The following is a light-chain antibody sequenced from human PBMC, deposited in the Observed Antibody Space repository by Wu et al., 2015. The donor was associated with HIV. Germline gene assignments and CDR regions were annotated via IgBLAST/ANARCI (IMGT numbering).Light chain of an antibody. CDR3: QQLNSNLWT. Sequence: IQLTQSPSSLSASIGDRVTITCRASQDITNSLGWYQQKPGRAPRLLIYGTSILQSWVPSRFSGRGPGTNFTLAISSLQAEDFATYYCQQLNSNLWTFGQGTKVEVK. J-gene: IGKJ1*01. V-gene: IGKV1-9*01. CDR1: QDITNS. CDR2: GTS.